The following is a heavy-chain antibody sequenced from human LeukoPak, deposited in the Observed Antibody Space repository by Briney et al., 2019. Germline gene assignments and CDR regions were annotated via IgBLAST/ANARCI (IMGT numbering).Heavy chain of an antibody. Sequence: GASVKVSCKASGHTFTTYDINWVRQATGQGLEWMGWMNPNSGNTGYAQKFRGRVTMTRNTSISTAYMELSSLRSEDTAVYYCAVDYGDFLFDYWGQGTLVTVSS. CDR2: MNPNSGNT. V-gene: IGHV1-8*01. CDR3: AVDYGDFLFDY. CDR1: GHTFTTYD. D-gene: IGHD4-17*01. J-gene: IGHJ4*02.